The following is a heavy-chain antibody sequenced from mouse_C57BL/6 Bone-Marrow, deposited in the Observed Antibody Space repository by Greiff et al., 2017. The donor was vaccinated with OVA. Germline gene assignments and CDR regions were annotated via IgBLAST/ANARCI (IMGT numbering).Heavy chain of an antibody. CDR1: GYAFSSSW. CDR2: IYPGDGDT. J-gene: IGHJ1*03. V-gene: IGHV1-82*01. Sequence: QVQLQQSGPELVKPGASVKISCTASGYAFSSSWMNWVQQRPGKGLEWIGRIYPGDGDTNYNGKFKGKATLTADKSSSTAYMQLSSLTSEDSAVYFCANYYGSPWYFDVWGTGTTVTVSS. D-gene: IGHD1-1*01. CDR3: ANYYGSPWYFDV.